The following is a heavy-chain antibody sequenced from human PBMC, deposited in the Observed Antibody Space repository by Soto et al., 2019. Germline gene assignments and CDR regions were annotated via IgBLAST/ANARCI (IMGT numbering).Heavy chain of an antibody. V-gene: IGHV3-23*01. Sequence: PGGSLRLSCAASGFTFSSYAMSWVRQAPGKGLEWMAAIWGNGGSTYYADSVKGRFTISRDNSEDTLYLQMNSLRAEDTAVYYCARDYGCSSTSCYVQNYYGMDVWGQGTTVTVSS. CDR2: IWGNGGST. J-gene: IGHJ6*02. CDR1: GFTFSSYA. CDR3: ARDYGCSSTSCYVQNYYGMDV. D-gene: IGHD2-2*01.